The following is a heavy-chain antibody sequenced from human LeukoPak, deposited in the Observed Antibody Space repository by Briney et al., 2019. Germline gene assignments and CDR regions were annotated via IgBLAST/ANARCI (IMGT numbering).Heavy chain of an antibody. CDR2: INWNGGST. Sequence: GGSLRLSCAASGFTFDDYGMSWVRQAPGKGLEWVSGINWNGGSTGYADSVKGRFTISRDNAKNSLYLQMNSLRAEDTALYYCALLRADYGEYVSDFDYWGQGTLVTVSS. J-gene: IGHJ4*02. D-gene: IGHD4-17*01. CDR1: GFTFDDYG. CDR3: ALLRADYGEYVSDFDY. V-gene: IGHV3-20*04.